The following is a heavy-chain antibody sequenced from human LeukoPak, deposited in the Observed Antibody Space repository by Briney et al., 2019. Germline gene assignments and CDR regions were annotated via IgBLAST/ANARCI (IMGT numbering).Heavy chain of an antibody. CDR1: GGSFSGYY. CDR3: AVVPAAHGGVDY. Sequence: SETLSLTCAVYGGSFSGYYWSWIRQPPGKGLEWIGKINHSGSTNYNPSLKSRVTISVDTSKNQFSLKLSSVTAADTAVHYCAVVPAAHGGVDYWGQGTLVTVSS. V-gene: IGHV4-34*01. D-gene: IGHD2-2*01. CDR2: INHSGST. J-gene: IGHJ4*02.